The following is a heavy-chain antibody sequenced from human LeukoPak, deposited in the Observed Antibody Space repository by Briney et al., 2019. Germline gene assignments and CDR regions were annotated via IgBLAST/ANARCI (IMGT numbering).Heavy chain of an antibody. CDR3: AGQWELLGWFDP. Sequence: SETLSLTCTVSGGSISDYYWSWIRQPPGKGLECIGYVHYSGSTNYNPSLKSRVTTSVDTSKNQFSLKLSSVTAADTAVYYCAGQWELLGWFDPWGQGTPVTVSS. D-gene: IGHD1-26*01. J-gene: IGHJ5*02. CDR1: GGSISDYY. V-gene: IGHV4-59*12. CDR2: VHYSGST.